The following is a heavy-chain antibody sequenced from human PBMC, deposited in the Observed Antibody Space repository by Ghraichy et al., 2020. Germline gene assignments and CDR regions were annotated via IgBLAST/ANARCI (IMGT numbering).Heavy chain of an antibody. CDR2: ISGYGGST. J-gene: IGHJ4*02. V-gene: IGHV3-23*01. D-gene: IGHD1-26*01. Sequence: GGSLRLSCAASGFTFSNYAMTWVRQAPGKGLECVSVISGYGGSTYYPDSVKGRFTISRDNSKNTLYLQMSSLRAEDTAIYYCAKDRNVVRVGAAIDYWGQGTLVTVSS. CDR1: GFTFSNYA. CDR3: AKDRNVVRVGAAIDY.